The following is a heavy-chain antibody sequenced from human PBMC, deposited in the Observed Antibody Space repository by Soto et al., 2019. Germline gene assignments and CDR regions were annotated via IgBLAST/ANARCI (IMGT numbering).Heavy chain of an antibody. V-gene: IGHV1-46*01. CDR1: GYTFTSYY. Sequence: ASVQVSCKASGYTFTSYYMHWVRQAPGQGLEWMGIINPSGGSTSYAQKFQGRVTMTRDTSTSTVYMELSSLRSEDTAVYYCARDGGTYYDFWSGYPPLSNWFDPWGQGTLVTVSS. CDR2: INPSGGST. J-gene: IGHJ5*02. D-gene: IGHD3-3*01. CDR3: ARDGGTYYDFWSGYPPLSNWFDP.